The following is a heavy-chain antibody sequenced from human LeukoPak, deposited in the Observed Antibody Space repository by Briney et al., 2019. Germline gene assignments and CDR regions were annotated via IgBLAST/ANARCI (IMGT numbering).Heavy chain of an antibody. V-gene: IGHV4-31*03. CDR2: IYYSGST. J-gene: IGHJ6*02. CDR3: AREIGYSYGMDV. CDR1: GGSISSGGYY. D-gene: IGHD5-18*01. Sequence: SGTLSLTCTVSGGSISSGGYYWSWIRQHPGKGLEWIGYIYYSGSTYYNPSLKSRVTISVDTSKNQFSLKLSSVTAADTDVYYCAREIGYSYGMDVWGQGTTVTVSS.